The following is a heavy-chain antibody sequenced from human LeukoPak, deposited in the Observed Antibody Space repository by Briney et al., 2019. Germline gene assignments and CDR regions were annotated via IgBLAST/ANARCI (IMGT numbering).Heavy chain of an antibody. CDR2: IYYSGST. V-gene: IGHV4-59*12. J-gene: IGHJ3*02. D-gene: IGHD6-19*01. CDR1: GGSISDYY. Sequence: SETLSLTCTVSGGSISDYYWSWIRQPPGKGLEWIGYIYYSGSTNYNPSLKSRVTISVDTSKNQFSLKLSSVTAADTAVYYCARGVIAVAGTQDLDAFDIWGQGTMVTVSS. CDR3: ARGVIAVAGTQDLDAFDI.